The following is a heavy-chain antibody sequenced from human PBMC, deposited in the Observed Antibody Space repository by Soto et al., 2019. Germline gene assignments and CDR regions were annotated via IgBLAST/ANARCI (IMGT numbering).Heavy chain of an antibody. V-gene: IGHV3-7*05. J-gene: IGHJ4*02. CDR2: IKQDGNEK. CDR3: ARVASIAAFY. CDR1: GFTFSNYW. D-gene: IGHD6-6*01. Sequence: EVQLVESGGGLVQPGGSLRLSCVASGFTFSNYWMSWVRQGPGKGLEWVANIKQDGNEKFYVESVRGRFTVSRDNAKNSLYLQMNSLRDEDTAVYYCARVASIAAFYWGQGTLVTVSS.